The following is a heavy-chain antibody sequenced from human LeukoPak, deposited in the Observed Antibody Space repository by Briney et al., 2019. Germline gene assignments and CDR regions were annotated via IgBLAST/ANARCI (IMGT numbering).Heavy chain of an antibody. V-gene: IGHV3-23*01. Sequence: GGSLRLSCVASGFTISDYGLVWVRQAPGKGLGWVSGSSSGGANNFYADAVKGGFTISRDNSKNTLYLRMNSLRADDTAVYYCGRDPNGDYLGAFEFWGHGTTVIVSS. D-gene: IGHD4-17*01. CDR1: GFTISDYG. J-gene: IGHJ3*01. CDR2: SSSGGANN. CDR3: GRDPNGDYLGAFEF.